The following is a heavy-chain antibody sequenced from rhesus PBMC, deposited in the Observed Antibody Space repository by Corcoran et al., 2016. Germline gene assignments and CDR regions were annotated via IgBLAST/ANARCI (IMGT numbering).Heavy chain of an antibody. V-gene: IGHV3S5*01. D-gene: IGHD7-45*01. Sequence: EVHLVESGGGLVQPGGSLSLPCVYSGFTFWTHGMRWVRQAPGKGREWVSYISKGGDTTYYADSVKGRFTVSRDNSKNTLSLQMNSLRTEDTAVYYCGKDGDFRWGQGALVTVSS. J-gene: IGHJ1*01. CDR3: GKDGDFR. CDR1: GFTFWTHG. CDR2: ISKGGDTT.